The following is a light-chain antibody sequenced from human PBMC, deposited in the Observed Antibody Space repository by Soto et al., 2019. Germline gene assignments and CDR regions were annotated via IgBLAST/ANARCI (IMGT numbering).Light chain of an antibody. V-gene: IGLV2-8*01. CDR2: EVR. J-gene: IGLJ3*02. CDR3: TSYVGNAWV. CDR1: SY. Sequence: QSALTHPPSASGSPGQSVTISCTATSYVSWYQQHPGKAPKLLIYEVRKRPSGVPDRFYGSTSGNTASLTVSGLQAEDEADYYCTSYVGNAWVFGGGTKLTVL.